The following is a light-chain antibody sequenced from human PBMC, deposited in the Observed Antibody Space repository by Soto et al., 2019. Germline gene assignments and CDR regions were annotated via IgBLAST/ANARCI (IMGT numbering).Light chain of an antibody. CDR1: STDVGGYDY. CDR2: EVN. V-gene: IGLV2-8*01. CDR3: TSYAGGNNV. Sequence: QSVLTQPPSASGSPGQSVTISCTGTSTDVGGYDYVSWYQQHPGKVPKLMIYEVNQRPSGVPDRFSGSKSGNAASLTVSGLQPEDEAYYYCTSYAGGNNVFGTGTKLTVL. J-gene: IGLJ1*01.